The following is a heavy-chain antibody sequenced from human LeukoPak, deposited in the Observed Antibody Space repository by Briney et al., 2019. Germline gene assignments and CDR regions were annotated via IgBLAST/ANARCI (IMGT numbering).Heavy chain of an antibody. CDR1: GYTFTSYD. Sequence: ASVKVSSKASGYTFTSYDINWVRQATGQGLEWMGWMNPNSGNTGYAQKFQGRVTMTRNTSISTAYMEPSSLRSEDTAVYYCARGIAARPGDYWGQGTLVTVSS. J-gene: IGHJ4*02. CDR3: ARGIAARPGDY. V-gene: IGHV1-8*01. D-gene: IGHD6-6*01. CDR2: MNPNSGNT.